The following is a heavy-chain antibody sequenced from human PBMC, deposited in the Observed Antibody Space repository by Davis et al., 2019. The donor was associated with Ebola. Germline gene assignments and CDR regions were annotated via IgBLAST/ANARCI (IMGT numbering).Heavy chain of an antibody. CDR1: GYTFTSYY. CDR2: INPSGGST. D-gene: IGHD1-7*01. J-gene: IGHJ6*02. V-gene: IGHV1-46*01. CDR3: ARDQRRLELVYYYGMDV. Sequence: AASVKVSCKASGYTFTSYYMHWVRQAPGQGLEWMGIINPSGGSTSYAQKFQGRVTMTRATSTSTVYMELSSLRSEDTAVYYCARDQRRLELVYYYGMDVWGQGTTVTVSS.